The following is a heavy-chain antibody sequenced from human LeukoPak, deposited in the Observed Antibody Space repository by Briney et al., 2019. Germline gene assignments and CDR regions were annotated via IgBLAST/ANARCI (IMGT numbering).Heavy chain of an antibody. D-gene: IGHD3-3*01. V-gene: IGHV3-23*01. J-gene: IGHJ4*02. Sequence: GGSLRLSCAASGFTFSSYAMSWVRQAPGKGLEWVSGISGSGGSTYYADSVKGRFTISRDNSKSTLYLQMNSLRAEDTVVYYCAKDVWSGSFDYWGQGTLVTVSS. CDR2: ISGSGGST. CDR3: AKDVWSGSFDY. CDR1: GFTFSSYA.